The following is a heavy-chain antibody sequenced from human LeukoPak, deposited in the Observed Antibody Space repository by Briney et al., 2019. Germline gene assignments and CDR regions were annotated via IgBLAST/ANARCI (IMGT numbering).Heavy chain of an antibody. CDR1: GFTFSSYA. D-gene: IGHD3-10*01. Sequence: GSLRLSCAASGFTFSSYAMSWVRQTPGKGLEWIGQINYSGNTNYNPSLMSRVAMSLDTIKNRISLRLTSVTAADTAVYYCARLASYHGSGSPLDYWAQGTLVTVSS. CDR2: INYSGNT. CDR3: ARLASYHGSGSPLDY. V-gene: IGHV4-34*01. J-gene: IGHJ4*02.